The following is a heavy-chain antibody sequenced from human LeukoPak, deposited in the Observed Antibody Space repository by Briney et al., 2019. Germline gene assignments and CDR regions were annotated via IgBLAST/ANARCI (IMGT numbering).Heavy chain of an antibody. CDR1: GGSISSYY. CDR3: ARLAAAGTYYYYGMDV. V-gene: IGHV4-59*01. CDR2: IYYSGST. D-gene: IGHD6-13*01. Sequence: SETLSLTCTVSGGSISSYYWSWIRQPPGKGLEWIEYIYYSGSTNYNPSLKSRVTISVDTSKNQFSLKLSSVTAADTAVYYCARLAAAGTYYYYGMDVWGQGTTVTVSS. J-gene: IGHJ6*02.